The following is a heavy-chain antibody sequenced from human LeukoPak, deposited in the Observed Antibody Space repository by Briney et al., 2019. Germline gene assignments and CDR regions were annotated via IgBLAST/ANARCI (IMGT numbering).Heavy chain of an antibody. CDR3: ARWEIRGTAHQLDY. CDR1: GFTFSSYA. CDR2: ISGSGGST. V-gene: IGHV3-23*01. J-gene: IGHJ4*02. Sequence: GGSLRLSCAASGFTFSSYAMCWVRQAPGKGLEWVSAISGSGGSTYYADSVKGRFTISRDNSKNTLYLQMSSLRAEDAAAYYCARWEIRGTAHQLDYWGQGTLVTVSS. D-gene: IGHD1-7*01.